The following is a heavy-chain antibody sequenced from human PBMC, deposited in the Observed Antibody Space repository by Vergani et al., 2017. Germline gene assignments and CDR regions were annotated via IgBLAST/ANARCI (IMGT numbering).Heavy chain of an antibody. J-gene: IGHJ6*02. CDR2: FDTEDGET. V-gene: IGHV1-24*01. CDR1: GYTLTELS. Sequence: QVQLVQSGAEVKKPGASVKVSCKVSGYTLTELSMHWVRQAPGKGLEWMGGFDTEDGETIYAQKFQGRVTMTEDTSTDTAYMELSSLRSEHTAVYYCVTGGRYCSSTSCPKGDYYGMDVWGQGTTVTVSS. D-gene: IGHD2-2*01. CDR3: VTGGRYCSSTSCPKGDYYGMDV.